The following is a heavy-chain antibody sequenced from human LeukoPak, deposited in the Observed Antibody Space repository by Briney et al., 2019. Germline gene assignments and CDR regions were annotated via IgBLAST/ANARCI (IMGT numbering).Heavy chain of an antibody. Sequence: GGSLRLSCVVSGFSVSNNYIIWVRQAPGKGLEWVSTISGGGGSTYYADSVKGRFTISRDNSKNTLYLQVNSLRAEDTAVYYCAKGGKWDVTPFDYWGQGTLVTVSS. CDR3: AKGGKWDVTPFDY. J-gene: IGHJ4*02. CDR2: ISGGGGST. D-gene: IGHD1-26*01. V-gene: IGHV3-23*01. CDR1: GFSVSNNY.